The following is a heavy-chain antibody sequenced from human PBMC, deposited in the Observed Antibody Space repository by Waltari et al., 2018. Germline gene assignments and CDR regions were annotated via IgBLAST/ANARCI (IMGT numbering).Heavy chain of an antibody. CDR2: ITSDGST. J-gene: IGHJ3*02. V-gene: IGHV3-74*02. Sequence: EVQLVESGGGLVQPGGSRRLSWAASGFTFSSYGLYWVRQAPGKGMVWVSRITSDGSTIYADSVKGRFTISRDNAKKTVYLQMNSLRVEDTAVYYCARGGTGAFDIWGQGTKVTVSS. CDR3: ARGGTGAFDI. D-gene: IGHD1-1*01. CDR1: GFTFSSYG.